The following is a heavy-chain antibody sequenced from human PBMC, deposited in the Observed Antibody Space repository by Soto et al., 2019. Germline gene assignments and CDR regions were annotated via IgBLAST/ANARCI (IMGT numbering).Heavy chain of an antibody. V-gene: IGHV5-51*01. CDR2: IYPGDSDT. CDR3: ARLFSLHSYAPLDY. CDR1: GYAFTTYW. D-gene: IGHD5-18*01. J-gene: IGHJ4*02. Sequence: GQSLKISCQVSGYAFTTYWIGWVRQMPGKGLEWIGIIYPGDSDTRYSPSFQGQVTISADKSISTSYLQWSSLKASDTAMYYCARLFSLHSYAPLDYSGRGTLVTLAS.